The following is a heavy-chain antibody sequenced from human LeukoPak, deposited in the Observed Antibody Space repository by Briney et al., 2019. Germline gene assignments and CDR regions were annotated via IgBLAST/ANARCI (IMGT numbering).Heavy chain of an antibody. J-gene: IGHJ5*02. Sequence: PGGSLRLSCAASGFTVSSNYMSWVRQAPGKGLEWVSVIYSGGGTYYADSVKGRFTISRDNSKNTLYLQMNSLRAEDTAVYYCARGSVTGVNWFDPWGQGTLVTVSS. CDR2: IYSGGGT. V-gene: IGHV3-66*02. CDR1: GFTVSSNY. D-gene: IGHD7-27*01. CDR3: ARGSVTGVNWFDP.